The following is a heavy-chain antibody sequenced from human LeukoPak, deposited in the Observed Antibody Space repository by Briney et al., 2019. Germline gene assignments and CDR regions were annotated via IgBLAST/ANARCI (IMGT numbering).Heavy chain of an antibody. CDR3: ARDYYTSGRSIFNRFDP. Sequence: GGSLRLSCAASGLTFSSYAMHWVRQAPGKGLEWVAVISYDGNNKYYGDSVKGRFTISRDNSNNTLYVQINSLRAEDTAVYYCARDYYTSGRSIFNRFDPWGQGTLVSVSS. J-gene: IGHJ5*02. V-gene: IGHV3-30-3*01. CDR1: GLTFSSYA. D-gene: IGHD3-10*01. CDR2: ISYDGNNK.